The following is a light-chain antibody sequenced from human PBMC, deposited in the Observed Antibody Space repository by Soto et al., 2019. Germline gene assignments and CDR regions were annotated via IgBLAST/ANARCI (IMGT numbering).Light chain of an antibody. CDR1: SSNIGSNP. J-gene: IGLJ7*01. V-gene: IGLV1-44*01. CDR3: AAWDDRLSADV. Sequence: QTVVTQPPSASGTPGQRVTISCSGSSSNIGSNPVNWYQHLPGTAPKLLISSNNQRPSGVPDRFSGSKSGTSASLAISGLQSEDEADYYCAAWDDRLSADVFGTGTQLTVL. CDR2: SNN.